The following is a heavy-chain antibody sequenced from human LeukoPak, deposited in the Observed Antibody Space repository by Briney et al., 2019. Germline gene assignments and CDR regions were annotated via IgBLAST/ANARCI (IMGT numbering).Heavy chain of an antibody. V-gene: IGHV4-59*01. Sequence: SETLSLTCIVSGDSIRSYYWNWIRQAPGKALEWIGHIHDNGDIAYNFSLKSRVTISMDTSKNQFSLKLSSVTAADTAVYYCGRWGYFDSGIFFVVDYWGQGTVVTVSS. D-gene: IGHD3-9*01. J-gene: IGHJ4*02. CDR3: GRWGYFDSGIFFVVDY. CDR2: IHDNGDI. CDR1: GDSIRSYY.